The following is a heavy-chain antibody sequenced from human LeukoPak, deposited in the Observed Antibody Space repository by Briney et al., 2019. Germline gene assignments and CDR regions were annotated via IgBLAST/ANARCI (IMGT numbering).Heavy chain of an antibody. J-gene: IGHJ5*02. V-gene: IGHV3-23*01. D-gene: IGHD2/OR15-2a*01. Sequence: GGSLRLSCAASGFTFSSYAMSWVRQAPGKGLEWVSVISSSGGSTYYADSVKGRLTISRDTSKNSLYMQMNSLRAADTGVHFCARGALSYSFDPWGQGTLVIVSS. CDR3: ARGALSYSFDP. CDR1: GFTFSSYA. CDR2: ISSSGGST.